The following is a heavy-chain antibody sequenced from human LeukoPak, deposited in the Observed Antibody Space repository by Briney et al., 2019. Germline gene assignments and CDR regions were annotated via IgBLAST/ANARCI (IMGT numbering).Heavy chain of an antibody. D-gene: IGHD3-10*01. V-gene: IGHV1-18*01. CDR1: GYTFTSYG. CDR3: ARASYYYGSGSYYTRSFNWFDP. J-gene: IGHJ5*02. CDR2: TSAYNGNT. Sequence: APVKVSCKASGYTFTSYGISWVRQAPGQGLEWMGWTSAYNGNTNYAQKLQGRVTMTTDTSTSTAYMELRSLRSDDTAVYYCARASYYYGSGSYYTRSFNWFDPWGQGTLVTVSS.